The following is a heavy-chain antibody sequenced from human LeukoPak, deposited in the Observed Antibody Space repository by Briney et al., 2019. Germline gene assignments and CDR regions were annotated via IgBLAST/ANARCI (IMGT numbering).Heavy chain of an antibody. Sequence: SETLSLTCTVSGGSISNYYWGCVRRPPGKGLERIAYISYNGKTNYNPSLRSRVTMSVDMSKNQFSLNLTSMTAADTAVYYCVRVRPSLHWSPDFWGLGTLVTVSS. CDR1: GGSISNYY. D-gene: IGHD1-1*01. V-gene: IGHV4-59*01. CDR2: ISYNGKT. J-gene: IGHJ4*02. CDR3: VRVRPSLHWSPDF.